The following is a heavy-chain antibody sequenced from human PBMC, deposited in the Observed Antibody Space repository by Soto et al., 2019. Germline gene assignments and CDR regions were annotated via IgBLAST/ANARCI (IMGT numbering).Heavy chain of an antibody. CDR1: GGTFSSYA. Sequence: QVQLVQSGAEVKKPGSSVKVSCKASGGTFSSYAISWVRQAPGQGLEWMGGIIPIFGTANYAQKFQGRVTXNAXEXISTAYMELSSLRTEDPAVYYCARAAPDSGTHPFDYWGQGTLVTVSS. J-gene: IGHJ4*02. CDR2: IIPIFGTA. CDR3: ARAAPDSGTHPFDY. D-gene: IGHD1-26*01. V-gene: IGHV1-69*12.